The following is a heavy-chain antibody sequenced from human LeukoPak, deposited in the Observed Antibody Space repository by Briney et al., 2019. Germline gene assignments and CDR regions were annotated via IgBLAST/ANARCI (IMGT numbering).Heavy chain of an antibody. D-gene: IGHD2-2*01. J-gene: IGHJ4*02. Sequence: ASVKVSCKSSGFTFTDEYIHWVRQAPGQGLEWMGWINPYSGAINYAQKFQGRVTLTRDTSISTAYMELSRLTSGDAAVYYCARDPKSQLLLDYWGQGTLVTVSS. V-gene: IGHV1-2*02. CDR3: ARDPKSQLLLDY. CDR2: INPYSGAI. CDR1: GFTFTDEY.